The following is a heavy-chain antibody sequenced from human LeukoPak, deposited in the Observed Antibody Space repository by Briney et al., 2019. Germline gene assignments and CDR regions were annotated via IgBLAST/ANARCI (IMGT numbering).Heavy chain of an antibody. D-gene: IGHD7-27*01. CDR3: ASEALGTFTWYDY. V-gene: IGHV3-53*05. Sequence: PGGSLRLSCAASGFTDSSNYMSWVRQAPGKGLGWVSVIYSGGSTYYADSVKGRFTISRDNSKNTLYLQMNSLRAEDTAVYYCASEALGTFTWYDYWGQGTLVTVSS. CDR1: GFTDSSNY. J-gene: IGHJ4*02. CDR2: IYSGGST.